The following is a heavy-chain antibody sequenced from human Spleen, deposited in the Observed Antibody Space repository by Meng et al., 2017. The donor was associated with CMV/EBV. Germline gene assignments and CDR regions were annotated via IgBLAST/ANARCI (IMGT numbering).Heavy chain of an antibody. Sequence: VSCRTSGYPFTGHFFHWIRQAPGQGLEWMGWIMPASGNTHYAQAFQGRVTLTTDTSISTGYMELSGLTSDDTAVYYCARDHNWGPDYWGQGTLVTVSS. CDR2: IMPASGNT. D-gene: IGHD1-1*01. J-gene: IGHJ4*02. CDR1: GYPFTGHF. CDR3: ARDHNWGPDY. V-gene: IGHV1-2*02.